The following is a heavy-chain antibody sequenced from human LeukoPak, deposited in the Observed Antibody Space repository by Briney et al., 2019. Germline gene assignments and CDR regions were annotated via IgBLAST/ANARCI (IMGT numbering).Heavy chain of an antibody. CDR3: AKVSGGGLYYDGMDV. J-gene: IGHJ6*04. CDR1: GFTFSSYA. CDR2: ISGSGGST. V-gene: IGHV3-23*01. Sequence: GGSLRLSCAASGFTFSSYAMSWVRQAPGKGLEWVSAISGSGGSTYYADSVKGRFTISRDNSKNTLYLQMNSLRAEDTAVYYCAKVSGGGLYYDGMDVWGEGTTGTVSS. D-gene: IGHD1-14*01.